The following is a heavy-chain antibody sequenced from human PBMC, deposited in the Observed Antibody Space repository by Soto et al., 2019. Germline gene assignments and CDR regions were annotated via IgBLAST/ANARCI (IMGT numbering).Heavy chain of an antibody. V-gene: IGHV3-30*18. D-gene: IGHD6-19*01. CDR2: ISYDGSNK. CDR1: GFTFSSYG. CDR3: AKDLIAVAGDY. Sequence: GSLRLSCAASGFTFSSYGMHWVRQAPGKGLEWVAVISYDGSNKYYADSVKGRFTISRDNSKNTLYLQMNSLRAEDTAVYYCAKDLIAVAGDYWGQGTLVTVSS. J-gene: IGHJ4*02.